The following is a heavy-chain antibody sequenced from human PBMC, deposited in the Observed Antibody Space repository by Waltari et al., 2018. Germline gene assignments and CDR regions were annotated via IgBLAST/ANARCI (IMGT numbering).Heavy chain of an antibody. V-gene: IGHV3-9*01. J-gene: IGHJ4*02. CDR2: ISWECGKT. D-gene: IGHD3-22*01. CDR3: AKKRTTYYDASGGAFFDS. Sequence: GKCLGEVSGISWECGKTGYADSEMGRFTNARDTATNSVYLQMNSLRPADTALYYCAKKRTTYYDASGGAFFDSWGQGTLVTVSS.